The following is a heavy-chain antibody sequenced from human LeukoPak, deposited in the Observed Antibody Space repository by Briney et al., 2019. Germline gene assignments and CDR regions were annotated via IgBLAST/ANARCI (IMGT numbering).Heavy chain of an antibody. CDR3: AKVISGYDSSFDY. CDR1: GFTFSSYG. Sequence: GGSLRLSCAASGFTFSSYGMHWVRQAPGKGLEWVAVISYDGSNKYYADSVKGRFTISRDNSKSTLYLQMNSLRAEDTAVYYCAKVISGYDSSFDYWGQGTLVTVSS. V-gene: IGHV3-30*18. J-gene: IGHJ4*02. D-gene: IGHD5-12*01. CDR2: ISYDGSNK.